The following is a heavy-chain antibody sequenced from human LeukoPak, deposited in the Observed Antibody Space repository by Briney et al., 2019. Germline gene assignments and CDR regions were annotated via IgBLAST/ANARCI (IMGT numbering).Heavy chain of an antibody. Sequence: PSQTLSLTCTVSGGSISSGSYYWSWIRQPAGKGLEWIGRIYTSGSTNYNPSLKSRVTISVDTSKNQFSLKLSSVTAADTAVYYCARESVGATRGFDYWGQGTLVTVSS. V-gene: IGHV4-61*02. CDR2: IYTSGST. CDR3: ARESVGATRGFDY. J-gene: IGHJ4*02. CDR1: GGSISSGSYY. D-gene: IGHD1-26*01.